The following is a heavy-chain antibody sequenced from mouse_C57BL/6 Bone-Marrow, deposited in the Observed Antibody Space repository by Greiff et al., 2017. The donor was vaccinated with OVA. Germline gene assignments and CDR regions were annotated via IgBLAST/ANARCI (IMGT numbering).Heavy chain of an antibody. V-gene: IGHV14-2*01. CDR3: ARRGYYYGSHWYFDV. J-gene: IGHJ1*03. Sequence: EVQLQQSGAELVKPGASVTLSCTASGFNIKDYYMHWVKRRTNQGLEWIGRIDPEDGEPKYAPKFQGKATITADTSSNTAYLQLSSLTAEDTAVYYCARRGYYYGSHWYFDVWGTGTTVTVSS. D-gene: IGHD1-1*01. CDR2: IDPEDGEP. CDR1: GFNIKDYY.